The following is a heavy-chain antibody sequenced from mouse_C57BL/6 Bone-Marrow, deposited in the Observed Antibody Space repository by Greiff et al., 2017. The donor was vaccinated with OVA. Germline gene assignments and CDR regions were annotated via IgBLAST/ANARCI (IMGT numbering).Heavy chain of an antibody. V-gene: IGHV3-1*01. CDR1: GYSITSGYD. Sequence: VQLQQSGPGMVKPSQSLSLTCTVTGYSITSGYDWHWIRHFPGNKLEWMGYISYSGSTNYNPSLKSPISITHDTSKNHFFLKLNSVTTEDTATYYCARELRFYYFDYWGQGTTLTVSS. CDR3: ARELRFYYFDY. D-gene: IGHD1-1*01. CDR2: ISYSGST. J-gene: IGHJ2*01.